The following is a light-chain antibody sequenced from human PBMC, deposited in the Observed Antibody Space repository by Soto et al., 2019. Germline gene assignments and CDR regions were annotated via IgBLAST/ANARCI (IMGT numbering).Light chain of an antibody. CDR1: ESVTTS. J-gene: IGKJ4*01. V-gene: IGKV3-11*01. CDR3: HQRYNWPLT. Sequence: EIVLTQSPATLSLSPGERATLSCRASESVTTSLAWYQQKPGQAPRLLIFDASNRATGVPARFSGSGSGTDFTLTISSLEPEDFAIYYCHQRYNWPLTFAGGTKVEIK. CDR2: DAS.